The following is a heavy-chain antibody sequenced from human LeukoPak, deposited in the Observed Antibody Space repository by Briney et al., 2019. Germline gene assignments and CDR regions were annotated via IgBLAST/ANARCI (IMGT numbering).Heavy chain of an antibody. J-gene: IGHJ4*02. CDR3: AKDRKSGRSSGNGYFDN. Sequence: GGSLRLSCAASGFTFSTYSMNWVRQAPGKGLEWVSFISSSSSYIYYADSVKGRFTISRDNAKNSLYLQMNSLRGEDTAIYYCAKDRKSGRSSGNGYFDNWGQGTLVTVSS. D-gene: IGHD1-26*01. V-gene: IGHV3-21*01. CDR1: GFTFSTYS. CDR2: ISSSSSYI.